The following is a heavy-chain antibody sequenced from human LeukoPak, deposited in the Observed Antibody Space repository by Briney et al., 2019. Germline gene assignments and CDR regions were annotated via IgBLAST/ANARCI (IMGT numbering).Heavy chain of an antibody. D-gene: IGHD3-3*01. CDR2: IYTSGST. V-gene: IGHV4-4*09. Sequence: PSETLSLTCTVSGGSISSYYWSWIRQPPGKGLEWIGYIYTSGSTNYNPSLKSRVTISVDTSKNQFSLKLSSVTAADTAVYYCARGKYYDFWSGYPYYYYYYYMDVWGKGTTVTVSS. CDR1: GGSISSYY. CDR3: ARGKYYDFWSGYPYYYYYYYMDV. J-gene: IGHJ6*03.